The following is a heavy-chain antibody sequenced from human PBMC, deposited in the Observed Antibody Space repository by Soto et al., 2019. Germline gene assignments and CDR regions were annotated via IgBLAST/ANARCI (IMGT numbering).Heavy chain of an antibody. CDR2: IRSNTDGGTT. J-gene: IGHJ5*02. CDR3: TTDAGAMNGGA. V-gene: IGHV3-15*01. CDR1: GFPFFTTW. D-gene: IGHD2-8*01. Sequence: EVQLVESGGGLVKPGGSLRLSCAASGFPFFTTWMSWVRQAPGKGLEWVGRIRSNTDGGTTDYGAPVKGRVTISRDDSKTTLYLHMNSLRIEDTAVYYCTTDAGAMNGGAWGQGTLVNVSS.